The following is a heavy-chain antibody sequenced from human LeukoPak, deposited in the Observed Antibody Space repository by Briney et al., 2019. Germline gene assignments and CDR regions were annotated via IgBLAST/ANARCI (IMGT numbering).Heavy chain of an antibody. Sequence: GGSLRLSCAAVGFLLATYAMDSVRQPPGKGLVWVSRISPDGTSRAYADSVQGRFIISKDYAKNTLSLQMNSLTTEDTAVYYCTRDGGLLPDNWGKGTLVTVSS. J-gene: IGHJ4*02. CDR3: TRDGGLLPDN. V-gene: IGHV3-74*01. CDR1: GFLLATYA. CDR2: ISPDGTSR. D-gene: IGHD2-21*02.